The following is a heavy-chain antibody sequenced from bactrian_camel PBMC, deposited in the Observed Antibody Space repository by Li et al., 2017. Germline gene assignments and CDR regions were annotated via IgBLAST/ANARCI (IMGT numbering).Heavy chain of an antibody. D-gene: IGHD5*01. J-gene: IGHJ4*01. V-gene: IGHV3S2*01. CDR1: GFTFSSSA. Sequence: DVQLVESGGGLVQPGGSLRLSCAASGFTFSSSAMTWVRQAPGKGLKWVSTIYSDGRNAYYVDSVKGRFTISRDNAKNTVYLQLNSLKTEDTAMYYCAKSGEGVLLAFQYWGQGTQVTVS. CDR3: AKSGEGVLLAFQY. CDR2: IYSDGRNA.